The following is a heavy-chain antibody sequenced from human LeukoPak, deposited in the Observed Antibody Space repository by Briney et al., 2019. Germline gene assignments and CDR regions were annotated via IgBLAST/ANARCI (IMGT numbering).Heavy chain of an antibody. CDR2: ISSGSRTI. V-gene: IGHV3-48*01. D-gene: IGHD1-20*01. CDR1: GFTFSSYS. J-gene: IGHJ4*02. Sequence: GGSLRLSCAASGFTFSSYSMNWLRQAPGKGLEWVSYISSGSRTIYYADSVKGRFTMSRDNAKNSLYLQMNSLRAEDTAVYFCARESITGHRDFDYWGQGTLVTVSS. CDR3: ARESITGHRDFDY.